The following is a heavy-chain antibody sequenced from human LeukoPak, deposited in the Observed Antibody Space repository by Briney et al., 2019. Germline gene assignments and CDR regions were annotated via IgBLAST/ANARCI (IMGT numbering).Heavy chain of an antibody. Sequence: GGSLRLSCAASGFTFSDYYMSWIRQAPGKGLEWVSYISSRSSHTNYADSVKGRFTISRDNAKNSLYLQMNNLRAEDTAVYYCARFSSGWYYFDYWGQGTLVTVSS. D-gene: IGHD6-19*01. CDR2: ISSRSSHT. CDR3: ARFSSGWYYFDY. J-gene: IGHJ4*02. V-gene: IGHV3-11*03. CDR1: GFTFSDYY.